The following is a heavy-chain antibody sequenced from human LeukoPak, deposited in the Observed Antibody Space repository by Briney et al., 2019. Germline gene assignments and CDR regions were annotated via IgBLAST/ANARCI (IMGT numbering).Heavy chain of an antibody. J-gene: IGHJ6*03. V-gene: IGHV3-7*01. Sequence: GGSLRLSCAASGFTFSSYWMSWVRQAPGKGLEWVANIKQDGSEKYYVDSVKGRFTISRDNAKNSLYLQMNSLRAEDTAVYYCARDLNLIVVVPAAISYHYYYMDVWGKGTTVTVSS. CDR2: IKQDGSEK. CDR3: ARDLNLIVVVPAAISYHYYYMDV. D-gene: IGHD2-2*02. CDR1: GFTFSSYW.